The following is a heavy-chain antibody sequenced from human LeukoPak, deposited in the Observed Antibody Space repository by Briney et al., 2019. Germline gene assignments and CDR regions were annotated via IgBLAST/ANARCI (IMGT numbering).Heavy chain of an antibody. D-gene: IGHD2-2*02. Sequence: SVKVSCKASGGTFSSYAISWVRQAPGQGLEWMGRIIPILGIANYAQKFQGRVTITADKSTSTAYMELSSLRYEGTAVYYCARGYCSSTSCYTSDYRGQGTLVTVSS. CDR3: ARGYCSSTSCYTSDY. CDR1: GGTFSSYA. V-gene: IGHV1-69*04. J-gene: IGHJ4*02. CDR2: IIPILGIA.